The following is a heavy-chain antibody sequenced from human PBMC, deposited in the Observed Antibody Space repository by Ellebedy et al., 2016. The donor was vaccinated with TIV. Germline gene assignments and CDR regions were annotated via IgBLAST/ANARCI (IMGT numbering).Heavy chain of an antibody. CDR1: GFTLSGYW. J-gene: IGHJ4*02. CDR2: INTDGSST. V-gene: IGHV3-74*01. D-gene: IGHD3-9*01. Sequence: GGSLRLSCVASGFTLSGYWMHWVRQVPGKGLVWLARINTDGSSTRYADSVEGRFTISRDNAKKTLYREMSGLRSDDTAVYYCARESVRYFDWDYWGQGTPVTVSS. CDR3: ARESVRYFDWDY.